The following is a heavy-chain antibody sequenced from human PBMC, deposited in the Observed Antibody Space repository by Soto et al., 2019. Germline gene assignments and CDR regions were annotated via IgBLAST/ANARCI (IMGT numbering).Heavy chain of an antibody. Sequence: KASETLSLTCTVSSDSISSYYWSWIRQPPGKRLEWIGYISYSGSTDYNPSLKSRVTISGDTSKNQFSLEVSSVTAADTAVYYCARGTSWQLPFDYWGQGTLVTVSS. J-gene: IGHJ4*02. CDR1: SDSISSYY. CDR2: ISYSGST. V-gene: IGHV4-59*01. CDR3: ARGTSWQLPFDY. D-gene: IGHD6-13*01.